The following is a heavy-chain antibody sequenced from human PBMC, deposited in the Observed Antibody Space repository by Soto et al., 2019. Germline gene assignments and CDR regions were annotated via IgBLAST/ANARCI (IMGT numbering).Heavy chain of an antibody. V-gene: IGHV1-2*04. D-gene: IGHD6-6*01. CDR2: INPNNGGT. CDR1: GYTFTGYY. Sequence: ASVKVSCKASGYTFTGYYIHWVRQAPGQGLEWMGWINPNNGGTNSAQKFQDWVTMTRDTSISTAYMELSRLRSDDTAVYYCARLGAARPEGSYDAFDIWGQGTMVTVSS. CDR3: ARLGAARPEGSYDAFDI. J-gene: IGHJ3*02.